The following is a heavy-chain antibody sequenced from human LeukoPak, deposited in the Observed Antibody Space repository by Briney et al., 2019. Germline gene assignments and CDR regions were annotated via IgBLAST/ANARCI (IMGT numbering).Heavy chain of an antibody. CDR1: GGSISSYY. V-gene: IGHV4-59*01. D-gene: IGHD1-26*01. J-gene: IGHJ4*02. CDR2: IYYSGST. CDR3: ARGGGSYWNYFDY. Sequence: PSETLSLTCAVSGGSISSYYWSWIRQPPGKGLEWIGYIYYSGSTNHNPSLKSRVTISVDTSKNQFSLKLSSVTAADTAVYYCARGGGSYWNYFDYWGQGTLVTVSS.